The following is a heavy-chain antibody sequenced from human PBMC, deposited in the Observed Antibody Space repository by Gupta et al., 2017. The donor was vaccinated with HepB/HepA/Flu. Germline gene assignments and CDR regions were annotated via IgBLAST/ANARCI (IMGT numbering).Heavy chain of an antibody. CDR1: GGSISSYY. J-gene: IGHJ6*03. V-gene: IGHV4-4*07. CDR2: IYTSGST. CDR3: AGGYCSSTSCYIGGYYYYYMDV. Sequence: QVQLQESGPGLVKPSETLSLTCTVSGGSISSYYWSWIRQPAGKGLEWIGRIYTSGSTNYNPSLKSRVTMSVDTSKNQFSLKLSSVTAADTAVYYCAGGYCSSTSCYIGGYYYYYMDVWGKGTTVTVSS. D-gene: IGHD2-2*02.